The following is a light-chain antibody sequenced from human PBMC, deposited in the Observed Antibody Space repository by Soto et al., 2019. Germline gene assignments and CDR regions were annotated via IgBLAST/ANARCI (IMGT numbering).Light chain of an antibody. Sequence: ERMMSQAPGTLSVTTGERATLSCRASQSVSSNLAWYQQKPGQAPRLLIYGASTRATGIPARFSGSGSGTEFTLTISSLQSEDFAVYYCQQYRTFGQGTKVDIK. CDR2: GAS. CDR3: QQYRT. V-gene: IGKV3-15*01. J-gene: IGKJ1*01. CDR1: QSVSSN.